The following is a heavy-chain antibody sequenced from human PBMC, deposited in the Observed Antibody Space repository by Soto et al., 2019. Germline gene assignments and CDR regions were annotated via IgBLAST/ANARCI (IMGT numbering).Heavy chain of an antibody. Sequence: GGSLRLSCAASGFTFRSYEMNWVRQAPGKGLQWVSYISSSGGVTYYADSVKGRFSISRDNAKTTLYLQMSSLRAEDTAVYYCPKERQEYYDFWSRYSDDWGQGTLVTVSS. CDR3: PKERQEYYDFWSRYSDD. D-gene: IGHD3-3*01. CDR1: GFTFRSYE. V-gene: IGHV3-48*03. CDR2: ISSSGGVT. J-gene: IGHJ4*02.